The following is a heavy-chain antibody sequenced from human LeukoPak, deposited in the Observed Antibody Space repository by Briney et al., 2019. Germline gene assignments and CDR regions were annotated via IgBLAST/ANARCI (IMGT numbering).Heavy chain of an antibody. V-gene: IGHV4-34*01. CDR3: ARGNMVRGVIRLDY. Sequence: SETLPLTCAVYGGSFSGYYWSWIRQPPGKGLEWIGEINHSGSTNYNPSLKSRVTISVDTSKNQFSLKLSSVTAADTAVYYCARGNMVRGVIRLDYWGQGTLVTVSS. D-gene: IGHD3-10*01. J-gene: IGHJ4*02. CDR2: INHSGST. CDR1: GGSFSGYY.